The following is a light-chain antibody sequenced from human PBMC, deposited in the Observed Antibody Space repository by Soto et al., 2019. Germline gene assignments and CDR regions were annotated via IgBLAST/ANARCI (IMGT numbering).Light chain of an antibody. J-gene: IGKJ2*01. CDR1: QSISRW. CDR3: QQYDSHPMYT. Sequence: DIQMTQSPSTLSASVGDRVTITCRASQSISRWLAWYQQKPEKAPRLLIYKASSLESGVPSRFSGSGSGTAFTLTTSSLQLDDFATYYCQQYDSHPMYTFGQGTKLEIK. V-gene: IGKV1-5*03. CDR2: KAS.